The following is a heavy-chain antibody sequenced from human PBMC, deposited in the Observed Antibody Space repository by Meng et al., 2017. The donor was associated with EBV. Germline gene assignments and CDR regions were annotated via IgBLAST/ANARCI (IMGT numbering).Heavy chain of an antibody. CDR2: INPNSGGT. Sequence: AQLVQSGAEVKKLGASVKVSCKASGYTFTGYYMHWVRQAPGQGLEWMGRINPNSGGTNYAQKFQGRVTMTRDTSISTAYMELSRLRSDDTAVYYCARVGIAVAGTGDYWGQGTLVTVSS. D-gene: IGHD6-19*01. V-gene: IGHV1-2*06. CDR3: ARVGIAVAGTGDY. CDR1: GYTFTGYY. J-gene: IGHJ4*02.